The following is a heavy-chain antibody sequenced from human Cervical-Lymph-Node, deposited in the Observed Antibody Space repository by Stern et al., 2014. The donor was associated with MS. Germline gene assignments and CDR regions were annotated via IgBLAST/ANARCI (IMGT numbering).Heavy chain of an antibody. J-gene: IGHJ3*02. D-gene: IGHD2-21*02. CDR2: ISNSGSTA. CDR3: ARDCGGDCYGAFDI. Sequence: VQLVESGGGLVKPGGSLRLSCAASGFIFSDHYMSWIRQAPGKRLEWVSHISNSGSTAYYAGSLKGRFTISRDNAKKSLYLQMNSVRAEDTAVYYCARDCGGDCYGAFDIWGQGTVVTVSS. V-gene: IGHV3-11*01. CDR1: GFIFSDHY.